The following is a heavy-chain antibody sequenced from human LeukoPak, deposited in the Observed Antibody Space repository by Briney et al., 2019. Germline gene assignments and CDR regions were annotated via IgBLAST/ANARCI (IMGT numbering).Heavy chain of an antibody. CDR1: GFIFSTYD. V-gene: IGHV3-48*03. D-gene: IGHD3-22*01. CDR2: ITSRGDII. Sequence: PGRSLRLSCATSGFIFSTYDMNWVRQAPGKGLEWVSFITSRGDIIHYADSVKGRFTISRDNAKNSLFLQMNSLRAEDAGIYYCVRDAPGVVTNDYWGQGTLVTVSS. J-gene: IGHJ4*02. CDR3: VRDAPGVVTNDY.